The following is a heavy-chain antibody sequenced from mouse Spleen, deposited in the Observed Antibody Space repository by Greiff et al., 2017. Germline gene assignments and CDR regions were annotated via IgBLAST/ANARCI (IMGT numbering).Heavy chain of an antibody. J-gene: IGHJ4*01. CDR3: AIYGYDDGVYAMDY. CDR1: GYTFTDYN. D-gene: IGHD2-2*01. CDR2: INPNNGGS. V-gene: IGHV1-18*01. Sequence: DVKLQESGPELVKPGASVKIPCKASGYTFTDYNMDWVKQSHGKSLEWIGDINPNNGGSIYNQKFKGKATLTVDKSSSTAYMELRSLTSEDTAVYYCAIYGYDDGVYAMDYWGQGTSVTVSS.